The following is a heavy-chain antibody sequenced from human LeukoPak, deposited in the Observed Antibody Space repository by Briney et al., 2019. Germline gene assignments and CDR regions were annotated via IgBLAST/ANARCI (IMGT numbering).Heavy chain of an antibody. J-gene: IGHJ4*02. V-gene: IGHV1-69*13. Sequence: ASVKVSCKASGGTFSSYAISWVRQAPGQGLEWMGGIIPIFGTANYAQKFQGRVTITADESTSTAYMELSSLRSEDTAVYYCARLSYYGDYLIDYWGQGTPVTVSS. D-gene: IGHD4-17*01. CDR3: ARLSYYGDYLIDY. CDR1: GGTFSSYA. CDR2: IIPIFGTA.